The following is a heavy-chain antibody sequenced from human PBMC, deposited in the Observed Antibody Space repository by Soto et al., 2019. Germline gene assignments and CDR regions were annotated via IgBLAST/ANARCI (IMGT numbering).Heavy chain of an antibody. CDR3: ARYFSGSGSYFFDY. J-gene: IGHJ4*02. CDR1: GFTFSSSF. Sequence: EVQLVESGGALVQPGGSLRLSCVASGFTFSSSFMGWVRQAPGKGLEWVANINQDGGGTYYVDSVQGRFTISRDNAKDSLFLQMTSLRVEDTAVYYCARYFSGSGSYFFDYWGQGTLVTVSS. D-gene: IGHD6-19*01. V-gene: IGHV3-7*03. CDR2: INQDGGGT.